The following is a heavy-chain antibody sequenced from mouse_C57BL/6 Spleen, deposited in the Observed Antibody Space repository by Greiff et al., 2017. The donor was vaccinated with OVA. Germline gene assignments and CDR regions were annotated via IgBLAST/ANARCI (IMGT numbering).Heavy chain of an antibody. CDR1: GYTFTEYT. D-gene: IGHD2-5*01. CDR2: FYPGSGSI. V-gene: IGHV1-62-2*01. Sequence: VKLVESGAELVKPGASVKLSCKASGYTFTEYTIHWVKQRSGQGLEWIGWFYPGSGSIKYNEKFKDKATLTADKSSSTVYMELSRLTSEDSAVYFCARHEEAYSNHWYFDVWGTGTTVTVSS. J-gene: IGHJ1*03. CDR3: ARHEEAYSNHWYFDV.